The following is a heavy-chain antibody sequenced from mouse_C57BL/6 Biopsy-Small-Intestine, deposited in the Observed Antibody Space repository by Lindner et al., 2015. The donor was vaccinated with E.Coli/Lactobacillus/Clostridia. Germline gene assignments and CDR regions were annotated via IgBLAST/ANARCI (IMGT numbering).Heavy chain of an antibody. Sequence: VQLQESGPELVKPGASVKISCKASGYAFSSSWMNWVKQRPGKGLEWIGRIYPGDGDTNYNGKFKGKATLTADKSSSTAYMQLSSLTSEDSAVYFCARGAYYSNSGDFDYWGQGTTLTVSS. CDR3: ARGAYYSNSGDFDY. D-gene: IGHD2-5*01. J-gene: IGHJ2*01. CDR1: GYAFSSSW. CDR2: IYPGDGDT. V-gene: IGHV1-82*01.